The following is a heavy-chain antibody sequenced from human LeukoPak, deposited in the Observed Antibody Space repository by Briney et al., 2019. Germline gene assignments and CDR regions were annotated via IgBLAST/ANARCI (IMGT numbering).Heavy chain of an antibody. CDR3: ARAGNIRFDY. Sequence: PGGSLRLSCAASGFTFSNFGMHWVRQAPGKGLEWVTFIGNDGRNKKYADSVKGRFTISRDNSKNTLYLQMNSLRAEDTAVYYCARAGNIRFDYWGQGTLVTVSS. CDR2: IGNDGRNK. J-gene: IGHJ4*02. V-gene: IGHV3-30*02. D-gene: IGHD1/OR15-1a*01. CDR1: GFTFSNFG.